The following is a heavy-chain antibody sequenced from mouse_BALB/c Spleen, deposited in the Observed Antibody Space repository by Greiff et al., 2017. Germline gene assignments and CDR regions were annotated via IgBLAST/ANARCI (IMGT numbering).Heavy chain of an antibody. Sequence: QVHVKQSGAELVRPGASVKLSCKASGYTFTSYWINWVKQRPGQGLEWIGNIYPSDSYTNYNQKFKDKATLTVDKSSSTAYMQLSSPTSEDSAVYYCTRGGGYGNYETWCAYWGQGTLVTVSA. CDR1: GYTFTSYW. V-gene: IGHV1-69*02. CDR2: IYPSDSYT. D-gene: IGHD2-10*02. CDR3: TRGGGYGNYETWCAY. J-gene: IGHJ3*01.